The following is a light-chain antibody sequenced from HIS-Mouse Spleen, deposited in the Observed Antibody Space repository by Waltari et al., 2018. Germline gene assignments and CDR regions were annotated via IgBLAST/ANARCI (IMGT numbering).Light chain of an antibody. J-gene: IGLJ1*01. Sequence: QSVLTQPPSASGTPGQRVTISCSGSSSNIGSTTVNWYQQPPGTAPKLLIYSNNQRPSGVPDRVSGSKSGTSASLAISGLQSEDEADYYCAAWDDSLNGNYVFGTGTKVTVL. CDR1: SSNIGSTT. CDR3: AAWDDSLNGNYV. V-gene: IGLV1-44*01. CDR2: SNN.